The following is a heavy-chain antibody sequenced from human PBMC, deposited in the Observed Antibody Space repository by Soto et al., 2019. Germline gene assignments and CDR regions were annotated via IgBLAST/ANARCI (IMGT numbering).Heavy chain of an antibody. Sequence: QVQLVQSGAELKKPGASVKVSCKTSGYTFTNYDINWVRQATGQGLEWMGWTNPKSGYKGSAQKFQGRVTMTRDSSISTAYMELHSLTSEDTAVYYCARTAGDLDYWGQGTLITVSS. CDR3: ARTAGDLDY. D-gene: IGHD4-17*01. V-gene: IGHV1-8*01. CDR1: GYTFTNYD. CDR2: TNPKSGYK. J-gene: IGHJ4*02.